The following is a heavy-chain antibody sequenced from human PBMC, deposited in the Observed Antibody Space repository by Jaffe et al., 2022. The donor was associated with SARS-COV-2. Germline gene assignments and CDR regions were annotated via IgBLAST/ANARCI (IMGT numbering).Heavy chain of an antibody. J-gene: IGHJ6*04. V-gene: IGHV3-21*01. Sequence: EVQLVESGGGLVKPGGSLRLSCAASGFTFSSYSMNWVRQAPGKGLEWVSSISSSSSYIYYADSVKGRFTISRDNAKNSLYLQMNSLRAEDTAVYYCARAPSYDSSGWGMDVWGKGTTVTVSS. CDR1: GFTFSSYS. CDR2: ISSSSSYI. D-gene: IGHD3-22*01. CDR3: ARAPSYDSSGWGMDV.